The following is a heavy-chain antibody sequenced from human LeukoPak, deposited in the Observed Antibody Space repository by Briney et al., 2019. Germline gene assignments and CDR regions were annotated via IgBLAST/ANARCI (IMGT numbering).Heavy chain of an antibody. D-gene: IGHD3-10*01. Sequence: ASVKVSCKASGYTFTSYDINWVRQATGQGLEWMGWMNPNSGNTGYAQKFQGRATMTRNTSISTAYMELSSLRSEDTAVYYCARGMSTYYYGSGSYYNLGYWGQGTLVTVSS. J-gene: IGHJ4*02. CDR2: MNPNSGNT. V-gene: IGHV1-8*02. CDR3: ARGMSTYYYGSGSYYNLGY. CDR1: GYTFTSYD.